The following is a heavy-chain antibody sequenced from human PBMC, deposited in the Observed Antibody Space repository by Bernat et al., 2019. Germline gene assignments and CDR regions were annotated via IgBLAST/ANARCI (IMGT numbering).Heavy chain of an antibody. CDR3: AREAAVAGLYYFDY. CDR1: GFTFSSSA. CDR2: ISYDGSNK. D-gene: IGHD6-19*01. Sequence: QVQLVESGGGVVQPGRSLRLSCAASGFTFSSSAMHWVRQAPGKGLEWVAVISYDGSNKYYADSVKGRFTISRDNSKNTLYLQMNSRGAEDTAVYYWAREAAVAGLYYFDYWGQGTLVTVSS. J-gene: IGHJ4*02. V-gene: IGHV3-30-3*01.